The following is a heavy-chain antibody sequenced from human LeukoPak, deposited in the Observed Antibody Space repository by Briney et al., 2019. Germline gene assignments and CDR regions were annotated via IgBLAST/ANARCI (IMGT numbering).Heavy chain of an antibody. D-gene: IGHD5-24*01. CDR2: ISYSGSI. CDR3: ARHLSQGDGTKRGFYY. J-gene: IGHJ4*02. Sequence: PSETLSLTCTVSGGSISSRPYDWGWIRQPPGKGLVYVGSISYSGSIYYNPSLRSRLTISVDTSSNQFSLKLSSVTAADTAVYYCARHLSQGDGTKRGFYYWGQGTLVTVSS. CDR1: GGSISSRPYD. V-gene: IGHV4-39*01.